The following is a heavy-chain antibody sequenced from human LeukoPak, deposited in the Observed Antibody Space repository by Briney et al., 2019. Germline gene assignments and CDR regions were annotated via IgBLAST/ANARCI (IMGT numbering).Heavy chain of an antibody. J-gene: IGHJ4*02. Sequence: SQTLSLTCAISGDSVSSNSAACSSSRQSPSKGLEWLGRTYYRSKGYNDYAAFVKSPTTLHPNTAKNHFFPQPKSVTPGDTAVYHRATDAYDILTGYYQKYFYYRGQGTLVTVSS. CDR3: ATDAYDILTGYYQKYFYY. D-gene: IGHD3-9*01. CDR2: TYYRSKGYN. V-gene: IGHV6-1*01. CDR1: GDSVSSNSAA.